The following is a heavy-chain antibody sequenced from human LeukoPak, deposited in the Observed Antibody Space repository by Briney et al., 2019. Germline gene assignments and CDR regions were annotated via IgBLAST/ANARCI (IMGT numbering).Heavy chain of an antibody. J-gene: IGHJ6*03. Sequence: GASVKVSCKASGYTFTSYDIDWVRQATGQGLEWMGWMNPNSGNTGYAQKFQGRVTMTRNTSISTAYMELSSLRSEDTAVYYCARTGTSYYYHYMDVWGKGTTVTVSS. D-gene: IGHD1-1*01. CDR3: ARTGTSYYYHYMDV. V-gene: IGHV1-8*01. CDR2: MNPNSGNT. CDR1: GYTFTSYD.